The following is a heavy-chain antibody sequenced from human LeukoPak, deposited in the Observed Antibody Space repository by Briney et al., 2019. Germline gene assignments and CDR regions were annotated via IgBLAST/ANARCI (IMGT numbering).Heavy chain of an antibody. CDR2: IAYSGGST. D-gene: IGHD5-18*01. V-gene: IGHV3-23*01. CDR3: ARDWRGYSYGYDY. Sequence: GGSLRLSCAASGFTFSSYAMSWVRQAPGKGLEWVSAIAYSGGSTYYADSVKGRFTVSRDNSKNTLYLQMNSLRAEDTAVYYCARDWRGYSYGYDYWGQGTLVTVSS. J-gene: IGHJ4*02. CDR1: GFTFSSYA.